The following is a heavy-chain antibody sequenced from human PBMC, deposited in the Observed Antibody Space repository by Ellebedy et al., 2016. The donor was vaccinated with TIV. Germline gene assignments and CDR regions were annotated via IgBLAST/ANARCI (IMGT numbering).Heavy chain of an antibody. V-gene: IGHV3-21*01. J-gene: IGHJ4*02. CDR3: ASWSTGTPRIDY. CDR2: ISSSSSYI. D-gene: IGHD1-1*01. CDR1: GFTFSSYS. Sequence: GESLKISCAASGFTFSSYSMNWVRQAPGKGLEWVSSISSSSSYIYYADSVKGRFTISRDNAKNSLYLQMNSLRAEDTAVYYCASWSTGTPRIDYWGQGTLVTVSS.